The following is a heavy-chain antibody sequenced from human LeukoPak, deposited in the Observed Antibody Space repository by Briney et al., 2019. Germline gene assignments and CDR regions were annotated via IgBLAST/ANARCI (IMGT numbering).Heavy chain of an antibody. CDR1: GGSTSGYY. CDR2: IYTSGST. D-gene: IGHD4-11*01. CDR3: ARFNYEGGYFDY. V-gene: IGHV4-4*09. J-gene: IGHJ4*02. Sequence: PSETLSLTCTVSGGSTSGYYWSWIRQPPGKGLEYIGYIYTSGSTNYNPSLKSRVTLSVDTSKNQFSLRLSSVTAADTAVYYCARFNYEGGYFDYWGQGTLVTVSS.